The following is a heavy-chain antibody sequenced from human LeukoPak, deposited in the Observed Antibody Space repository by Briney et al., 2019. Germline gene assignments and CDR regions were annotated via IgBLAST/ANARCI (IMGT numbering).Heavy chain of an antibody. J-gene: IGHJ3*02. CDR3: ARDLPPTPYAFDI. CDR1: GYTFTSYA. CDR2: INAGNGNT. Sequence: ASVKVSCKASGYTFTSYAMHWVRQAPGQRLEWMGWINAGNGNTKYSQKFQGRVTITRDTSASTAYMELRSLRSDDTAVYYCARDLPPTPYAFDIWGQGTMVTVSS. V-gene: IGHV1-3*01.